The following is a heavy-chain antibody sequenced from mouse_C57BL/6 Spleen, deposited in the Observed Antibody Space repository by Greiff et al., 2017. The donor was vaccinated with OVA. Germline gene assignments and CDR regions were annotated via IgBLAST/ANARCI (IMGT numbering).Heavy chain of an antibody. J-gene: IGHJ4*01. CDR2: IHPNSGST. V-gene: IGHV1-64*01. CDR1: GYTFTSYW. Sequence: QVQLKQPGAELVKPGASVKLSCKASGYTFTSYWMHWVKQRPGQGLEWIGMIHPNSGSTNYNEKFKSKATLTVDKSSSTAYMQLSSLTSEDSAVYYCARPLYYYAMDYWGQGTSVTVSS. CDR3: ARPLYYYAMDY.